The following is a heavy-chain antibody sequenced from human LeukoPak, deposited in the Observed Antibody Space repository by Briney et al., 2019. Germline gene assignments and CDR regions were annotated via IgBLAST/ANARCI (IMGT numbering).Heavy chain of an antibody. J-gene: IGHJ6*02. Sequence: ASVKVSCKASGGTFSSYTISWVRQAPGQGLEWMGRIIPILGIANYAQKFQGRVTITADKSTSTAYMELSSLRSEDTAVYYCARGRGTVGYCSSTSCLVHYYYGMDVWGQGTTVTVSS. D-gene: IGHD2-2*01. CDR3: ARGRGTVGYCSSTSCLVHYYYGMDV. CDR2: IIPILGIA. CDR1: GGTFSSYT. V-gene: IGHV1-69*02.